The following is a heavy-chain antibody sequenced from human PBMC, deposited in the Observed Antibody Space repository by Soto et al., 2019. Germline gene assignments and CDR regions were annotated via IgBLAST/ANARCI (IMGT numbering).Heavy chain of an antibody. D-gene: IGHD2-2*01. Sequence: GGSLRLSCAASGFTFSSYSMNWVRQAPGKGLEWISYISSSSSTIYYADSVKGRFTISRDNAKNSLYLQMDSLRAEDTAVYFCARDGSAPAATDYWGQATLVTVSS. V-gene: IGHV3-48*01. CDR3: ARDGSAPAATDY. CDR2: ISSSSSTI. CDR1: GFTFSSYS. J-gene: IGHJ4*02.